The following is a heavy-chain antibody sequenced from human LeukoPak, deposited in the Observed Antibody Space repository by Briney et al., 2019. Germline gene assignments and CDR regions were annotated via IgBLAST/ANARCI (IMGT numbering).Heavy chain of an antibody. Sequence: PSETLSLTCTVSGGSISSYYWSWIRQPPGKGLEWIGRIYTSGSTNYNPSLKSRVTMSVDTSKNQFSLKLSSVTAADTAVYYCARDEYRIYGDFGDYYGMDVWGQGTTVTVSS. CDR2: IYTSGST. V-gene: IGHV4-4*07. CDR3: ARDEYRIYGDFGDYYGMDV. J-gene: IGHJ6*02. D-gene: IGHD4-17*01. CDR1: GGSISSYY.